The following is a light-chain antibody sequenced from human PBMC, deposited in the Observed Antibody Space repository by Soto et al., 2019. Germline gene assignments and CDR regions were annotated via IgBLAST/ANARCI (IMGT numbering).Light chain of an antibody. CDR3: QQYYTTLT. J-gene: IGKJ4*01. CDR2: WAS. CDR1: QSVLLTSNNKDY. Sequence: DIAMTQSPDSLAVSLGERATINCKSSQSVLLTSNNKDYLAWYQQKPGQPPKVLISWASTRESGVPDRFSGSGYGTDFTLTITSLQAEDVAVYYCQQYYTTLTFGGGIKVEIK. V-gene: IGKV4-1*01.